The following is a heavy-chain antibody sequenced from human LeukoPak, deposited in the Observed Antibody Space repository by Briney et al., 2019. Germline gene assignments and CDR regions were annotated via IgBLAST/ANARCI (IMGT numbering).Heavy chain of an antibody. J-gene: IGHJ4*02. CDR2: ISAYNGNT. CDR1: GYIFTSYG. V-gene: IGHV1-18*01. D-gene: IGHD3-22*01. CDR3: ARDSYPSYYDSSGYYYWNDY. Sequence: ASVKVSCKASGYIFTSYGMSWVRQAPGQGLEWMGWISAYNGNTNYAQKLQGRVTMTTDTSTSTAYMELRSLRSDDTAVYYCARDSYPSYYDSSGYYYWNDYWGQGTLVTVSS.